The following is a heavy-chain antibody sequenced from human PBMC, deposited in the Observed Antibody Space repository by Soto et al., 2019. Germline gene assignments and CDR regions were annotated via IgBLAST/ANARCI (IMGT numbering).Heavy chain of an antibody. J-gene: IGHJ4*02. Sequence: EVQLVESGGGLVQPGRSLRLSCAASGFTFDDSAMYWVRQAPGKGLEWVSGISWNGGTIGYADSVKGRFTISRDNAKNSLYLQMNSLRAEDTALYYCAKDMDVAVRGHLDYWGQGTLVTVSS. D-gene: IGHD6-19*01. CDR2: ISWNGGTI. CDR1: GFTFDDSA. V-gene: IGHV3-9*01. CDR3: AKDMDVAVRGHLDY.